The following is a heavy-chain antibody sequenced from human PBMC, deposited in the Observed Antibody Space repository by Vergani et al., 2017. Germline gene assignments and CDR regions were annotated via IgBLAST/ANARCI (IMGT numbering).Heavy chain of an antibody. CDR2: IYPADSDT. Sequence: EVELVPSGPEMRKPGESLKISCKGYEYSFGNYWIGWVRQMPGKGLEWMGIIYPADSDTRYSPSFQGQVTISADKSISTAFLQWDSLKASDTALYYCARHTTYTDSGGQGTLVTVSS. D-gene: IGHD1-1*01. CDR3: ARHTTYTDS. J-gene: IGHJ4*02. CDR1: EYSFGNYW. V-gene: IGHV5-51*01.